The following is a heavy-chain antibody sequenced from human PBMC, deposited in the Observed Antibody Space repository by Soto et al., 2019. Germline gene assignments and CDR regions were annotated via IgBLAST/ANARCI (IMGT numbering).Heavy chain of an antibody. J-gene: IGHJ3*01. CDR3: ALGLSFRGDFDV. CDR1: GGSISSSSW. Sequence: HLQESGPGLVKPSGTLSLTCDVSGGSISSSSWWTWVRQSPGKGLEWIGEIYHAGRPNYNPSCTSPVPILADKSNNYFSLRRTSVTAADTAIYYCALGLSFRGDFDVWGQGTTVTVSS. CDR2: IYHAGRP. D-gene: IGHD2-21*02. V-gene: IGHV4-4*02.